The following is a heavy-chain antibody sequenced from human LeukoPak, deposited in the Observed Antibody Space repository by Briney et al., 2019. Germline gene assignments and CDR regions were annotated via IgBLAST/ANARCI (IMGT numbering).Heavy chain of an antibody. CDR1: GFTFDDYA. J-gene: IGHJ5*02. CDR2: ISWNSGSI. V-gene: IGHV3-9*01. CDR3: AKDGMVRGVIISSWFDP. D-gene: IGHD3-10*01. Sequence: GGSLRLSCAASGFTFDDYAMHWVRQAPGKGLEWVSGISWNSGSIGYADSVKGRFTISRDNAKNSLYLQMNSLRAEDTALYYCAKDGMVRGVIISSWFDPWGQGTLVTVSS.